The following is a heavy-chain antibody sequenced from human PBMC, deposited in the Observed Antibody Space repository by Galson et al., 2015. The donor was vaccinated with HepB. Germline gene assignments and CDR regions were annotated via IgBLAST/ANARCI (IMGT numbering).Heavy chain of an antibody. D-gene: IGHD3-3*01. V-gene: IGHV1-58*02. J-gene: IGHJ6*02. CDR3: AASVDYDYRYYYGMDV. Sequence: SVKVSCKASGFSFTSSAMQWVRQARGQRLEWIGWIVVGSGNTNYAQKFQERVTITRDMSTSTAYMELSSLRSEDTAVYYCAASVDYDYRYYYGMDVWGQGTTVTVSS. CDR1: GFSFTSSA. CDR2: IVVGSGNT.